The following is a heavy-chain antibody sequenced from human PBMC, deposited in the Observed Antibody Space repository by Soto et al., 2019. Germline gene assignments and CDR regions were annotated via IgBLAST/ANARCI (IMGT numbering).Heavy chain of an antibody. CDR2: IYYSGST. CDR1: GGSISSGGYY. CDR3: AREPIAATYDYVWGSYRPPHFDY. J-gene: IGHJ4*02. Sequence: LSLTCTVSGGSISSGGYYWSWIRQHPGKGLEWIGYIYYSGSTYYNPSLKSRVTISVDTSKNQFSLKLSSVTAADTAVYYCAREPIAATYDYVWGSYRPPHFDYWGQGTLLTVSS. V-gene: IGHV4-31*03. D-gene: IGHD3-16*02.